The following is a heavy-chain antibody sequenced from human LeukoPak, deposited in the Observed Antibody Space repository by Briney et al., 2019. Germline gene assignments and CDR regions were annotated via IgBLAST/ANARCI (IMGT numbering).Heavy chain of an antibody. CDR3: ASQITGPPFDGYGMDV. Sequence: SETLSLTCAVYGGSFSGYYWSWIRQPPGKGLEWIGEIYHSGSTNYNPSLESRVTISVDTSKNQFSLKLSSVTAADTAVYYCASQITGPPFDGYGMDVWGQGTTVTVSS. CDR1: GGSFSGYY. CDR2: IYHSGST. J-gene: IGHJ6*02. V-gene: IGHV4-34*01. D-gene: IGHD1-20*01.